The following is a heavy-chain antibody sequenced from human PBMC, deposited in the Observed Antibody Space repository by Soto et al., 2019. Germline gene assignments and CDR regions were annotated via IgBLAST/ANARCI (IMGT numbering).Heavy chain of an antibody. V-gene: IGHV4-34*01. D-gene: IGHD2-2*01. Sequence: PSETLSLTCAVYGVSFSGYCWSWIRQPPGKGLEWIGEINHSGSTNYNPSLKSRVTISVDTSKNQFSLKLSSVTAADTAVYYCARSSPRQIVVVPAAEYYFDYWGQGTLVTVSS. CDR2: INHSGST. CDR1: GVSFSGYC. CDR3: ARSSPRQIVVVPAAEYYFDY. J-gene: IGHJ4*02.